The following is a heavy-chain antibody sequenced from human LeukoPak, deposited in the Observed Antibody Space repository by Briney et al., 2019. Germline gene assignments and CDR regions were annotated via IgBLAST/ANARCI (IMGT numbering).Heavy chain of an antibody. Sequence: GSLRLSCAASGLTFSSYGMNWVRQAPGKGLEWVSSISYTGTYIYYADSVKGRFTISRDNAQNSLYLQMNSLRAEDTAIYYCVRDRGTYRPIDYWGQGTLVTVSS. CDR3: VRDRGTYRPIDY. CDR1: GLTFSSYG. CDR2: ISYTGTYI. D-gene: IGHD1-26*01. V-gene: IGHV3-21*04. J-gene: IGHJ4*02.